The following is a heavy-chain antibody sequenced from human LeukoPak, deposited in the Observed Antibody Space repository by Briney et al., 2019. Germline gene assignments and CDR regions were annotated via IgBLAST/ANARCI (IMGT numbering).Heavy chain of an antibody. D-gene: IGHD6-13*01. Sequence: GASVKVSCKASGYIFTSYQMHWVRQAPGQGPERVGLINPGGGSTTYTQKFQGRVTMTRDTSTSTVYMELSSLGSEDTAVYYCARAVAGAFDIWGQGTMVTVSS. CDR1: GYIFTSYQ. CDR3: ARAVAGAFDI. CDR2: INPGGGST. V-gene: IGHV1-46*01. J-gene: IGHJ3*02.